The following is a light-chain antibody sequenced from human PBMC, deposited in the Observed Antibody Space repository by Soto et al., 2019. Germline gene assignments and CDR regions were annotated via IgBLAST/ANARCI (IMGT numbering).Light chain of an antibody. Sequence: DIQMTQSPSTLSASVGDRVTITCRASQSISSWLAWYQQKPGKAPKLLIYKASSLESGVTSRFSGSGSGTEFTLTISSLQPDDFATYYCQQYNSYPWTFGQGTKVYIK. CDR3: QQYNSYPWT. J-gene: IGKJ1*01. V-gene: IGKV1-5*03. CDR1: QSISSW. CDR2: KAS.